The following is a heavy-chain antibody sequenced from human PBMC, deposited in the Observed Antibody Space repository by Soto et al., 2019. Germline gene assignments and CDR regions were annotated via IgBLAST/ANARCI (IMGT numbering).Heavy chain of an antibody. CDR3: ARDGEGEGYRNYGMDV. CDR2: IYYSGST. V-gene: IGHV4-59*01. CDR1: GGSISSSY. Sequence: LSLTFTVSGGSISSSYWSWIRQPPWKVLEWIGYIYYSGSTNYNPSLKSRVTISVDTSKNQFSLKLSSVTAADTAVYYCARDGEGEGYRNYGMDVWGHGTSFTVS. D-gene: IGHD4-4*01. J-gene: IGHJ6*02.